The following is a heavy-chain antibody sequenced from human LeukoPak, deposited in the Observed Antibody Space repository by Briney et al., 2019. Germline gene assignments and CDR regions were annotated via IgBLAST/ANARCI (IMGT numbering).Heavy chain of an antibody. J-gene: IGHJ4*02. CDR2: IKQDGSEK. D-gene: IGHD3-3*01. CDR3: ARRGKYYDFWSHPGFDY. Sequence: GGSLRLSCAASGFTFSNYWMSWVRQAPGKGLEWVVNIKQDGSEKYYVDSGKGRFTISRDNGKNSLYLQMNSLRAEDTAVYYCARRGKYYDFWSHPGFDYWGQGTLVTVSS. V-gene: IGHV3-7*01. CDR1: GFTFSNYW.